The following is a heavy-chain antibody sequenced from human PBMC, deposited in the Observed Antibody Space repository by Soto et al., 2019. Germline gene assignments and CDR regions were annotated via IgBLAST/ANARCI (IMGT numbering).Heavy chain of an antibody. J-gene: IGHJ4*02. V-gene: IGHV4-59*08. D-gene: IGHD6-19*01. CDR3: ARQKAGYYFDY. CDR2: IYYSGST. Sequence: SETLSLTCTVSGGSISSYYWSWIRQPPGKGLEWIGYIYYSGSTNYNPSLKSRVTISVDTSKNQFSLKLSSVTAEDTAVYYCARQKAGYYFDYWGQGTLVTVSS. CDR1: GGSISSYY.